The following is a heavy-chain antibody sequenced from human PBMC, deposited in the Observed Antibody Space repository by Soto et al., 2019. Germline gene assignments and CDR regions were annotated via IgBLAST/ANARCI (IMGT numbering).Heavy chain of an antibody. CDR3: GAGGRAGYIK. CDR2: IIPILGTT. Sequence: QVQLVQSGAEVRRPGSSVTVSCKTSRDTFSSYAITWVRRAPGQVLEWMGGIIPILGTTKYAQKFQGRVTMTADESTSTAYMERSSLRSEDRAVYYCGAGGRAGYIKWGQGTQVTVSS. CDR1: RDTFSSYA. V-gene: IGHV1-69*01. D-gene: IGHD5-12*01. J-gene: IGHJ4*02.